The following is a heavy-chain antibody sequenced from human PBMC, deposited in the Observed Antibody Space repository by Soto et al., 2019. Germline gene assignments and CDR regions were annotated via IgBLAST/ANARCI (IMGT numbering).Heavy chain of an antibody. CDR2: IKPDESEK. D-gene: IGHD4-4*01. CDR1: GFTFSDSW. J-gene: IGHJ5*02. V-gene: IGHV3-7*01. Sequence: GGSLRLSCTASGFTFSDSWMTWVRQAPGKGLEWVARIKPDESEKKYADSVKGRFSISRDNAKNSMYLQMDSLGGEDTAVYYCVRGGSNYASWGQGTLVTVSS. CDR3: VRGGSNYAS.